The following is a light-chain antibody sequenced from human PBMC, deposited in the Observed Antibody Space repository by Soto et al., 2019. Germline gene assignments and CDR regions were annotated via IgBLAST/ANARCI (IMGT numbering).Light chain of an antibody. CDR2: DVS. CDR1: SNDFGTYYF. J-gene: IGLJ2*01. Sequence: QSALTQPASVSGSPGQSITISCTRTSNDFGTYYFVSWYQQHPDKAPKLMIYDVSKRPSGVPDRFSGSKSGNTASLTISGLQAEDEADYYCCSYAGSYTVVFGGGTKVTVL. CDR3: CSYAGSYTVV. V-gene: IGLV2-11*01.